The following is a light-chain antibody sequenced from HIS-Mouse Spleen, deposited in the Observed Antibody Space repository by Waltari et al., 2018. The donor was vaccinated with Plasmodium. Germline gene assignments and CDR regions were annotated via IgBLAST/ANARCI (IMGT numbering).Light chain of an antibody. J-gene: IGLJ3*02. CDR3: YSTDSSGNHRV. Sequence: SHELSQTPSVSVSPGQTARLSCSREALPQKYAHLYQQKSGQAPLLVIYEDSKRPSGIPERFSGSSSGTMATLTIRGAQVEDEADYYWYSTDSSGNHRVFGGGTKLTVL. CDR1: ALPQKY. CDR2: EDS. V-gene: IGLV3-10*01.